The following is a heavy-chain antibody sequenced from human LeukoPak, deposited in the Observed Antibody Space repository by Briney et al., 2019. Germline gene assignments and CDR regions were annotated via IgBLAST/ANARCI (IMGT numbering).Heavy chain of an antibody. CDR2: ISGSGGST. Sequence: GGSLRLSCAASGFTFSSYAMSWVRQAPGKGLEWVSAISGSGGSTYYADSVKGRFTISRDNSKNTLYLQMNSLRAEDTAVYYCAKDLRGYSGYDSGGYWGQGTLLTVSS. CDR3: AKDLRGYSGYDSGGY. D-gene: IGHD5-12*01. J-gene: IGHJ4*02. CDR1: GFTFSSYA. V-gene: IGHV3-23*01.